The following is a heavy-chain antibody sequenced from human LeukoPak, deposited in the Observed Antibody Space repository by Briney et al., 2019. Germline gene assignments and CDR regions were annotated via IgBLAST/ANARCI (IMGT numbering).Heavy chain of an antibody. Sequence: GGSLRLSCVASGFTFSSYAMSWVRQAPGKGLEWVSGVTASGGSTPYADSVKGRFTISRDPSKNTLYLQMNSLRAEDTAVNYCAKAQEWLVAFETWGAGTMVTVSS. CDR3: AKAQEWLVAFET. D-gene: IGHD6-19*01. CDR1: GFTFSSYA. CDR2: VTASGGST. V-gene: IGHV3-23*01. J-gene: IGHJ3*02.